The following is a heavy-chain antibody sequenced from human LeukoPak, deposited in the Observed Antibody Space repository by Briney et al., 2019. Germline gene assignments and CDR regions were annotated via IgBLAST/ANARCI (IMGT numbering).Heavy chain of an antibody. D-gene: IGHD1-14*01. CDR3: ARGADRNRAFVY. CDR2: ISASSSHV. CDR1: GFTFSTFC. Sequence: PGGSLRLSCAASGFTFSTFCMNWVRQAPGKGPEWVSSISASSSHVYYADSVEGRFTISRDNAKNSLYLQMDSLRAEDTAVYYCARGADRNRAFVYWGQGTLVTVSS. V-gene: IGHV3-21*06. J-gene: IGHJ4*02.